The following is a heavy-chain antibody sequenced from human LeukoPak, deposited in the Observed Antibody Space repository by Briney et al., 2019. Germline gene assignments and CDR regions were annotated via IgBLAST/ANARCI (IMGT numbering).Heavy chain of an antibody. CDR3: VRAIGGAGAY. D-gene: IGHD6-13*01. CDR1: EFTFSSYS. J-gene: IGHJ4*02. CDR2: ITNSGNSK. V-gene: IGHV3-48*04. Sequence: GGSLRLSCAASEFTFSSYSMNWVRQAPGKGLEWVSYITNSGNSKSYADSVKGRFTISRDNAKNSLYLQMNSLRAEDTAMFYCVRAIGGAGAYWGQGTLVTVSS.